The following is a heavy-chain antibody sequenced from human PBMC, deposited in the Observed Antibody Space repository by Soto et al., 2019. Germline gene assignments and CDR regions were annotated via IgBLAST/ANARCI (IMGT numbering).Heavy chain of an antibody. CDR1: GCNFISYG. V-gene: IGHV3-30-3*01. J-gene: IGHJ4*02. CDR3: ARDPTFGVVIPDYFDY. Sequence: PGGPLRLSYAASGCNFISYGVHWVSQAPGKGLEWVAVISYDGSNKYYADSVKGRFTISRDNSKNTLYLQMNSLRAEDTAVYYCARDPTFGVVIPDYFDYWGQGTLVPVFS. D-gene: IGHD3-3*01. CDR2: ISYDGSNK.